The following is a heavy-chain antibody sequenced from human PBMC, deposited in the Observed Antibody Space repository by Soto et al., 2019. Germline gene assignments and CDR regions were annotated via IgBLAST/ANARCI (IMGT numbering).Heavy chain of an antibody. CDR3: ARGTGVRYYYYYGMDV. CDR1: GGSISSGGYY. D-gene: IGHD3-10*01. V-gene: IGHV4-31*03. J-gene: IGHJ6*02. CDR2: IYYSGST. Sequence: QVQLQESGPGLVKPSQTLSLTCTVSGGSISSGGYYWSWIRQHPGKGLEWIGYIYYSGSTYYNPSLKSRVTISVDTSKNQFSLKRSSVTAADTAVYYCARGTGVRYYYYYGMDVWGQGTTVTVSS.